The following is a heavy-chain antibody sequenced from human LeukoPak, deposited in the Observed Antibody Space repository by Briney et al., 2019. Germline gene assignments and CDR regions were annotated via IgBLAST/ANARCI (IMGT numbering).Heavy chain of an antibody. V-gene: IGHV3-23*01. Sequence: GGSLRLSCAASGLTFSSHAMSWVRQAPGQGLEWVSTISGSRGSTYYADSVKGRFTISRDNSKNTLYLQMNSLRAEDTAVYYCAKYFYDYSYYGMDVWGHGTTVTVSS. CDR3: AKYFYDYSYYGMDV. CDR1: GLTFSSHA. D-gene: IGHD2/OR15-2a*01. J-gene: IGHJ6*02. CDR2: ISGSRGST.